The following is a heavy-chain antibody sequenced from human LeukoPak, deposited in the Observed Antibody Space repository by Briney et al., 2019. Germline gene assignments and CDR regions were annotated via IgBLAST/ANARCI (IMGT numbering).Heavy chain of an antibody. CDR2: IYTSGST. CDR3: ARSGSGWYYFDY. V-gene: IGHV4-59*10. D-gene: IGHD6-19*01. CDR1: GGSFSGYY. Sequence: PSETLSLTCAVYGGSFSGYYWSWIRQPPGKGLEWIGRIYTSGSTNYNPSLKSRVTMSVDTSKNQFSLKLSSVTAADTAVYYCARSGSGWYYFDYWGQGTLVTVSS. J-gene: IGHJ4*02.